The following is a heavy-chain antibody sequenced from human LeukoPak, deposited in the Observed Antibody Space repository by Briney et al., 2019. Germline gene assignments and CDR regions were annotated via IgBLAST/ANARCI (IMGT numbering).Heavy chain of an antibody. CDR1: GFTFSRYN. Sequence: PGGSLRLSCAASGFTFSRYNMNWVRQAPGKGPEWVSYIRSSGSSIYYADSVKGRFTISRDNAKNSLYLQMNSLRDEDTAVYYCARDRTIYSDQWGQGILDTVSS. CDR2: IRSSGSSI. V-gene: IGHV3-48*02. D-gene: IGHD3-3*01. CDR3: ARDRTIYSDQ. J-gene: IGHJ4*02.